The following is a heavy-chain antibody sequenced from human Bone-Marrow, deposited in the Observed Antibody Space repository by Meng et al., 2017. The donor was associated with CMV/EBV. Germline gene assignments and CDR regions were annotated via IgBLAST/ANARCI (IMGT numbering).Heavy chain of an antibody. CDR3: AKMFGYCSSTSCYNGDYYYYGMDV. D-gene: IGHD2-2*02. CDR1: GFTFSSYS. V-gene: IGHV3-23*03. J-gene: IGHJ6*02. Sequence: ESLKISCAASGFTFSSYSMNWVRQAPGKGLEWVSVIYSGGSTYYAVSVKGRFTISRDNSKNTLYLQMNSLRAEDTAVYYCAKMFGYCSSTSCYNGDYYYYGMDVWGQGTTVTVSS. CDR2: IYSGGST.